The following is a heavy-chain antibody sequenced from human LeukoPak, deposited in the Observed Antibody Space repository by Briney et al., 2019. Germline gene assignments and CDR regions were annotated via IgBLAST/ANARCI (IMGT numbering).Heavy chain of an antibody. J-gene: IGHJ4*02. CDR3: AKDSRVWFGELYFDY. D-gene: IGHD3-10*01. V-gene: IGHV3-30*02. CDR1: GFTFSSYG. Sequence: GGSLRLSCAASGFTFSSYGMHWVRQAPGKGLEWVAFIRYDGSNKYYADSVKGRFTISRDNSKNTLYLQMNSLRAEDTAVYYCAKDSRVWFGELYFDYWGQGTLVTVSS. CDR2: IRYDGSNK.